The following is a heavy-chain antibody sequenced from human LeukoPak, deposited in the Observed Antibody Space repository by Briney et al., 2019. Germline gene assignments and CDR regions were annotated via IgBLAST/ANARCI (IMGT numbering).Heavy chain of an antibody. CDR3: ARTLMTTVTPWFDP. CDR2: IYYIGST. Sequence: SETLSLTCTVSGGSISSYYWSWIRQPPGKGLEWIGYIYYIGSTNYNPSLKSRVTISVDTSKNQFSLKLSSVTAADTAVYYGARTLMTTVTPWFDPWGQGTLVTVSS. V-gene: IGHV4-59*01. CDR1: GGSISSYY. D-gene: IGHD4-17*01. J-gene: IGHJ5*02.